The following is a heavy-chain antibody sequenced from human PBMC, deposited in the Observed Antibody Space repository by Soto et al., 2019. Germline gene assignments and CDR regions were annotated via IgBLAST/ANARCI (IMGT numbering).Heavy chain of an antibody. CDR3: ARVLRSGYLAYFYYDMDV. CDR2: IYPVDSDT. Sequence: PGESLKISCKGSGYSVTSYWIGWVRQMPGKGLEWMGIIYPVDSDTRYSPSFQGQVTISADKSISTAYLQWSSLKASDTAMYYCARVLRSGYLAYFYYDMDVWGQGTTVTVSS. D-gene: IGHD5-12*01. J-gene: IGHJ6*02. CDR1: GYSVTSYW. V-gene: IGHV5-51*01.